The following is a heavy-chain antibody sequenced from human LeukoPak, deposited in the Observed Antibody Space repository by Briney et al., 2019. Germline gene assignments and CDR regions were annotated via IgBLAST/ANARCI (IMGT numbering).Heavy chain of an antibody. D-gene: IGHD2-2*01. CDR1: GGSISSYY. CDR3: ARLLGYRSSTSCLNWFDP. J-gene: IGHJ5*02. CDR2: IYYSGST. Sequence: SETLSLTCTVSGGSISSYYWSWIRQPPGKGLEWIGYIYYSGSTNYNPSLKSRVTISVDTSKNQFSLKLSSVTAADTAVYYCARLLGYRSSTSCLNWFDPWGQGTLVTVSS. V-gene: IGHV4-59*01.